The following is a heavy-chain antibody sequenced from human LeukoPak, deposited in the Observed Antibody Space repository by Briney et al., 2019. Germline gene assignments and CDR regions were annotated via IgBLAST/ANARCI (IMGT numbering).Heavy chain of an antibody. V-gene: IGHV3-64D*06. D-gene: IGHD3-9*01. CDR3: VKDSRAYDILTGYYTN. J-gene: IGHJ4*02. CDR2: ISSNGGST. Sequence: GGSLRLSCSASGFTLSSYAMHWVRQAPGKGLEYVSAISSNGGSTYYADSVKGRFTISRDNSKNTLYLQMSSLRAEDTAVYYCVKDSRAYDILTGYYTNWGQGTLVTVSS. CDR1: GFTLSSYA.